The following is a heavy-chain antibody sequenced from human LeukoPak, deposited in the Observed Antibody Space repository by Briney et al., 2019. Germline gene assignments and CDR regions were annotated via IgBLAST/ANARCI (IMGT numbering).Heavy chain of an antibody. CDR1: GFTFSSYS. J-gene: IGHJ4*02. CDR2: IKQDGSEK. CDR3: ARVLSGCYPVDY. V-gene: IGHV3-7*01. D-gene: IGHD1-26*01. Sequence: GGSLRLSCAASGFTFSSYSMNWVRQAPGKGLEWVANIKQDGSEKYYVDSVKGRFTISRDNAKNSLYLQMNSLRAEDTAVYYCARVLSGCYPVDYWGQGTLVTVSS.